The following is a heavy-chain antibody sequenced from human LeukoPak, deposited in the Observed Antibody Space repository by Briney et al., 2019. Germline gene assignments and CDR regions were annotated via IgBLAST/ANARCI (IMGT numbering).Heavy chain of an antibody. Sequence: SETLSLICTVPGGSISSSSYYWGWIRQPPGKGLEWIGSIYYSGSTYYNPSLKSRVTISVDTSKNQFSLKLSSVTAADTAVYYCARLKGITMIVVAEHYFDYWGQGTLVTVSS. D-gene: IGHD3-22*01. J-gene: IGHJ4*02. CDR3: ARLKGITMIVVAEHYFDY. CDR1: GGSISSSSYY. CDR2: IYYSGST. V-gene: IGHV4-39*07.